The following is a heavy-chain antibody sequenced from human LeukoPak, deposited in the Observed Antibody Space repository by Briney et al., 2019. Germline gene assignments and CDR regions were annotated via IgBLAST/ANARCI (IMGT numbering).Heavy chain of an antibody. V-gene: IGHV3-74*01. J-gene: IGHJ4*02. CDR1: GFTLSNYW. CDR3: VGAAADTTPRP. Sequence: GGSLKLSCAASGFTLSNYWMHWVRQGPGKGLVWVSRVSNDGSSTAYADSVRGRFTISRDNAKNALYLQMNSLRAEDTAVYYCVGAAADTTPRPWGQGTLVTVSS. D-gene: IGHD6-13*01. CDR2: VSNDGSST.